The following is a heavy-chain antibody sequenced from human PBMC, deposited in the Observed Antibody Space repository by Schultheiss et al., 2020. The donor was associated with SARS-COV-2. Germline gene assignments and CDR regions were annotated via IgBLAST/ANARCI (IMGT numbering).Heavy chain of an antibody. V-gene: IGHV1-18*01. J-gene: IGHJ4*02. CDR3: ATVFWWELLGNDY. CDR2: ISAYNGNT. Sequence: ASVKVSCKASGGTFSSYAISWVRQAPGQGLEWMGWISAYNGNTNYAQKFQGRVTMTEDTSTDTAYMELSSLRSEDTAVYYCATVFWWELLGNDYWGQGTLVTVSS. D-gene: IGHD1-26*01. CDR1: GGTFSSYA.